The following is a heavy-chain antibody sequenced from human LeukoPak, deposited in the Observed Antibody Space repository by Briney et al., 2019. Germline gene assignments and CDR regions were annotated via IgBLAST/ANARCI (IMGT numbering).Heavy chain of an antibody. J-gene: IGHJ4*02. CDR1: GFTFDDYA. CDR3: AKDIRYSSSPNVDC. CDR2: ISGDGGST. Sequence: QPGGSLRLSCAASGFTFDDYAMHWVRHAPGKGLEWVSLISGDGGSTYYAGSVKGRFTISRDNSKNSLYLQMNSLRTEDTALYYCAKDIRYSSSPNVDCWGQGTLVTVSS. V-gene: IGHV3-43*02. D-gene: IGHD6-6*01.